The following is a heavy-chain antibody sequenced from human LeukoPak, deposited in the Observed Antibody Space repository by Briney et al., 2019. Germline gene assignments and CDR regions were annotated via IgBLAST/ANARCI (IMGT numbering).Heavy chain of an antibody. V-gene: IGHV4-59*01. CDR3: ARDRLFGVVTD. Sequence: SETLSLTCTVSGGSISSYYWSWIRQPPGKRLEWIGYIYYSESTNYNPSLKSRVTISVDTSKNQFSLKLRSVTAADTAVYYCARDRLFGVVTDWGQGTLVTVSS. CDR1: GGSISSYY. J-gene: IGHJ4*02. D-gene: IGHD3-3*01. CDR2: IYYSEST.